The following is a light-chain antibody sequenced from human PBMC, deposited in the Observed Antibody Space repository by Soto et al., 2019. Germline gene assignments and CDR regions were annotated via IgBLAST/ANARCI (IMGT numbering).Light chain of an antibody. Sequence: DIQMTQSPSSLSASIGDRVTITCRASQGITDFLAWYQQKPGKVPKLMIYAASTLQSGVPSRFSGSGSGTDFTLTISSLQPEDVATYHFHKYNCAPFVFVPGTKVHIK. V-gene: IGKV1-27*01. J-gene: IGKJ3*01. CDR2: AAS. CDR1: QGITDF. CDR3: HKYNCAPFV.